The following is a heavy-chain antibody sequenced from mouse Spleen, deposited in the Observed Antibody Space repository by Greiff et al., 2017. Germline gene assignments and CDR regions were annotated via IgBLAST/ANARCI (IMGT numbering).Heavy chain of an antibody. CDR3: ARSGNYVYYAMDY. D-gene: IGHD2-1*01. Sequence: EVKLMESGGGLVKPGGSLKLSCAASGFTFSDYYMYWVRQTPEKRLEWVATISDGGSYTYYPDSVKGRFTISRDNAKNNLYLQMSSLKSEDTAMYYCARSGNYVYYAMDYWGQGTSVTVSS. V-gene: IGHV5-4*02. J-gene: IGHJ4*01. CDR1: GFTFSDYY. CDR2: ISDGGSYT.